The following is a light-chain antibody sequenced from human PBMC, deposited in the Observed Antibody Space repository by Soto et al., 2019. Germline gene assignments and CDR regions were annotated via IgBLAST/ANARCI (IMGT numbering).Light chain of an antibody. CDR2: DAS. CDR1: QSVSSY. Sequence: EIVLTQSPATLSLSPGESATLSCRASQSVSSYLAWYQQKPGQAPRLLIYDASNRATGIPARFSGSGSETDFTLTISSREPVDFAVYYCQQRSNWPPEITFGGGTKVEIK. V-gene: IGKV3-11*01. J-gene: IGKJ4*01. CDR3: QQRSNWPPEIT.